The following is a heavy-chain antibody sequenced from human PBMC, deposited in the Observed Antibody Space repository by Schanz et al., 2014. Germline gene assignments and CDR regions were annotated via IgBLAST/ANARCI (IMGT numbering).Heavy chain of an antibody. D-gene: IGHD2-8*02. V-gene: IGHV1-18*01. CDR3: ATMWGYCTATACQILEVLDV. Sequence: QVQLVQSGAEVKKPGASVKVSCKASGYTFISYGIKWVRQAPGQGLEWMGWISPYTGNTHYFDKMEGRVTMTTDTSTSTAYMELRSLRSDDTAVYYCATMWGYCTATACQILEVLDVWGQGTMVTVSS. CDR2: ISPYTGNT. J-gene: IGHJ3*01. CDR1: GYTFISYG.